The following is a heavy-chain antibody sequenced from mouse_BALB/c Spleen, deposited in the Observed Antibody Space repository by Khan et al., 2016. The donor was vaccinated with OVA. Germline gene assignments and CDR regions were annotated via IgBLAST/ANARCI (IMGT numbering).Heavy chain of an antibody. CDR1: GFSLTNYG. J-gene: IGHJ4*01. CDR3: ARQPYYHYYIMDY. V-gene: IGHV2-6-1*01. Sequence: QVQLKQSGPGLVAPSQSLSITCTISGFSLTNYGVHWVRQPPGKGLEWLVVIWSDGSATYNSALKSRLSISKDSSKNQVFLKMNSLQTDDTAMYYCARQPYYHYYIMDYWGQGTSVTVSS. D-gene: IGHD2-10*01. CDR2: IWSDGSA.